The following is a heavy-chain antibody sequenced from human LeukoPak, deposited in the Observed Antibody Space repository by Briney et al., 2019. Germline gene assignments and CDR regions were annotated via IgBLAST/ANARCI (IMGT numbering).Heavy chain of an antibody. CDR2: ISHGGSNK. Sequence: GGSLRLSCAASGFTFSRYAMHWVRQAPGKGLEWLAFISHGGSNKYYADSVKGRFTISRDNSKNTVYLQMNSLRAEDTAVYYCASITYSGSYRHFDYWGQGTLVTVSS. D-gene: IGHD1-26*01. J-gene: IGHJ4*02. V-gene: IGHV3-30*04. CDR3: ASITYSGSYRHFDY. CDR1: GFTFSRYA.